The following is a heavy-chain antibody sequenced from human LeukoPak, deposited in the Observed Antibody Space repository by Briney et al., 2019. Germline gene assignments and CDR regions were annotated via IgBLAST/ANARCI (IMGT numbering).Heavy chain of an antibody. V-gene: IGHV3-15*01. Sequence: GGSLRLSCAASGFTLNNAWMSWVRQAPGKGLEWLGRIKRETDGGTIDYAAPVKGRFTISRDDSRKTLYLQMDSLKIEDTAVYYCTTDRYYDNSELQFQHWGQGTLVTVSS. J-gene: IGHJ1*01. CDR3: TTDRYYDNSELQFQH. CDR1: GFTLNNAW. D-gene: IGHD3-22*01. CDR2: IKRETDGGTI.